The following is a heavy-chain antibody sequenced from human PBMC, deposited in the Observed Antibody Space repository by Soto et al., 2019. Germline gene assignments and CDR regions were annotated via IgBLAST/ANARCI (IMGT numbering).Heavy chain of an antibody. CDR1: GGTFSSYA. V-gene: IGHV1-69*13. CDR3: ATTAHLELLYGIDV. J-gene: IGHJ6*02. Sequence: GASVKVSCKASGGTFSSYAISWVRQAPGQGLEWMGGIIPIFGTANYAQKFQGRVTITADESTSTAYMELSSLRSEDTAVYYCATTAHLELLYGIDVWGQGNTVTVSS. CDR2: IIPIFGTA. D-gene: IGHD1-7*01.